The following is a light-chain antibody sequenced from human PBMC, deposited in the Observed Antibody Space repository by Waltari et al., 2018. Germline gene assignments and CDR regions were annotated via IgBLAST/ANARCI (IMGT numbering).Light chain of an antibody. V-gene: IGKV1-27*01. CDR2: AAS. J-gene: IGKJ3*01. CDR1: QTISNY. Sequence: DIQLTQSPSSLSASLGERATLTCRASQTISNYLAWYQQKPGKVPKLLIYAASTVQAVVPSRISGRGSATDFTITISRLQPEDVATYYRQNFNRAPFSFGHGTKVDIK. CDR3: QNFNRAPFS.